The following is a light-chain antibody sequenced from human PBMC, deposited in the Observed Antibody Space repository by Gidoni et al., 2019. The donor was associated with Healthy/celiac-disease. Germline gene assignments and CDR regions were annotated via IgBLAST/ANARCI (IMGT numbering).Light chain of an antibody. Sequence: DILMPPSPLSLPVTPGEPASISCRSSQSLLHSNGYNYLDWYLQKPGQSPQLLIYLGSNRASGVPDRFSGSGSGTDFTLKISRVEAEDVGVYYCMQALQTPTFGGGTKVEIK. CDR3: MQALQTPT. CDR1: QSLLHSNGYNY. J-gene: IGKJ4*01. CDR2: LGS. V-gene: IGKV2-28*01.